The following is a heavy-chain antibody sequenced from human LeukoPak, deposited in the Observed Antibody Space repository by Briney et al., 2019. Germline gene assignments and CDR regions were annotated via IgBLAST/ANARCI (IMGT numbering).Heavy chain of an antibody. CDR1: GFTFSNAW. CDR3: TTGLLGG. CDR2: IKSKTDGGTS. J-gene: IGHJ4*02. D-gene: IGHD3-16*01. Sequence: PGGSLRLSCAASGFTFSNAWMTWVRQAPGKGLEWVGGIKSKTDGGTSDYAAPVKGRFTISRDDPQNTLYLQMNSLKTDDTAVYYCTTGLLGGWGQGTLVTVSS. V-gene: IGHV3-15*01.